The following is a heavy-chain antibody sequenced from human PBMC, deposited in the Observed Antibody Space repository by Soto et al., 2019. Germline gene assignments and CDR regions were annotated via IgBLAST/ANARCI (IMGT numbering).Heavy chain of an antibody. V-gene: IGHV2-5*02. J-gene: IGHJ3*02. D-gene: IGHD3-16*01. CDR1: GFSLSTSGVG. CDR3: AHLTSWGEGAPFDI. CDR2: IYWDDDK. Sequence: QITLKESGPTLVKPTQTLTLTCIFSGFSLSTSGVGVGWIRQPPGKALEWLAVIYWDDDKRYSPSLKSRVTITRDTSNTQVVFTMTNMDPEDTGTFYCAHLTSWGEGAPFDIWGQGTKVTVSS.